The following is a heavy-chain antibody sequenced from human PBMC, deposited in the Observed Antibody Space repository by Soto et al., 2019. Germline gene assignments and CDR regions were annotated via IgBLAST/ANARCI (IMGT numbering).Heavy chain of an antibody. V-gene: IGHV1-18*01. Sequence: QVQLVQSGAEVKKPGASVKVSCRASGYTFTSYGISWVRQAPGQGLEWMAWISAYNGNTYYAQNLQGRVTMATDTSTSTAYMELRSLRSDDTAVYYCARDYYYGSGPGYWGQGTLVTVSS. J-gene: IGHJ4*02. D-gene: IGHD3-10*01. CDR3: ARDYYYGSGPGY. CDR1: GYTFTSYG. CDR2: ISAYNGNT.